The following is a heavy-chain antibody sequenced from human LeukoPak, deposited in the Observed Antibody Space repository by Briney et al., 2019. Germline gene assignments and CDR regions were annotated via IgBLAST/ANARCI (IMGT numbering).Heavy chain of an antibody. CDR3: AKRLTGWQQLVAGGWFDP. CDR2: ISWNSGSI. CDR1: GFTFDDYA. V-gene: IGHV3-9*01. D-gene: IGHD6-13*01. Sequence: GGSLRLSCAASGFTFDDYAMHWVRQAPGKGLEWVSGISWNSGSIGYADSVKGRFTISRDNAKNSLYLQMNSLRAEDTAVYYCAKRLTGWQQLVAGGWFDPWGQGTLVTVSS. J-gene: IGHJ5*02.